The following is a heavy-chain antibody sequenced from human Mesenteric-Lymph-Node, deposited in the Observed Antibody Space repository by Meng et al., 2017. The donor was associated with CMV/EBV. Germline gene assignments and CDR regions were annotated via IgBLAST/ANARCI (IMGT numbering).Heavy chain of an antibody. D-gene: IGHD3-10*01. Sequence: VSCKASGYTFTGYHVHWVRQATGQGLDWMGRIHPNSGDTNYAQKFQGRVTMTRDTSISTAYMELSRLTSDDTAVYFCAPSSSPFFDYWGQGTLVTV. J-gene: IGHJ4*02. CDR3: APSSSPFFDY. V-gene: IGHV1-2*06. CDR1: GYTFTGYH. CDR2: IHPNSGDT.